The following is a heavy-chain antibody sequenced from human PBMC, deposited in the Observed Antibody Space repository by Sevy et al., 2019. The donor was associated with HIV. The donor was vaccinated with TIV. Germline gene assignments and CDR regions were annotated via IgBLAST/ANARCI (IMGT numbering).Heavy chain of an antibody. CDR3: ARDSSRGWSYENY. V-gene: IGHV3-7*01. CDR2: IKQDGSEK. Sequence: GGSLRLSCAASGFTFSSYWMSWVRQAPGKGLEWVANIKQDGSEKYYVDSVKGRFTISRDNAKNSLYLQMNSLRAEDTAVYYCARDSSRGWSYENYWGQGTLVTVSS. D-gene: IGHD6-19*01. J-gene: IGHJ4*02. CDR1: GFTFSSYW.